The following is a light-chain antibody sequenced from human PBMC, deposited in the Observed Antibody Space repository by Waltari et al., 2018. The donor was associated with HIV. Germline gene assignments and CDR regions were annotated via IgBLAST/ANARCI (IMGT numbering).Light chain of an antibody. CDR2: DNH. V-gene: IGLV1-51*01. CDR3: GTWDSSLSAGV. J-gene: IGLJ2*01. CDR1: SSNIGNNY. Sequence: QSVLTQPPSVSAAPGQKITISCSGSSSNIGNNYVSWYQQLPGTAPKLLIYDNHKRPSGIPDRFSGSKSGTSATLGITGLQTGDDADYYCGTWDSSLSAGVFGGGTKVTVL.